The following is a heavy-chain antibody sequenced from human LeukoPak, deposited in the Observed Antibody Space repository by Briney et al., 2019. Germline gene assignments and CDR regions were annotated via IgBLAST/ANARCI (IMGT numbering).Heavy chain of an antibody. D-gene: IGHD6-19*01. CDR2: ISWNSGSI. CDR1: GFTFDDYA. CDR3: AKSSWLGPFDY. J-gene: IGHJ4*02. Sequence: GRFLRLSCAASGFTFDDYAMHWVRQAPGKGLEWVSGISWNSGSIGYADSVKGRFTISRDNAKNSLYLQMNSLKAEDTALYYCAKSSWLGPFDYWGQGTLVTVSS. V-gene: IGHV3-9*01.